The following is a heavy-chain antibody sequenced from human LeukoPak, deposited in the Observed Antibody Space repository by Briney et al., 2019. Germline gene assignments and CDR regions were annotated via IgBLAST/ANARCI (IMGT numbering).Heavy chain of an antibody. CDR1: GGSISSGGYY. V-gene: IGHV4-31*03. D-gene: IGHD3-22*01. CDR2: IYYSGST. J-gene: IGHJ4*02. Sequence: PSETLSLTCTVSGGSISSGGYYWSWIRQHPGKGLEWIGYIYYSGSTYYNPSLKSRVTISVDTSKNQFSLKLSSVTAADTAVYYCAREVGSRIYYDSSGYFDYWGKGTLVTVSS. CDR3: AREVGSRIYYDSSGYFDY.